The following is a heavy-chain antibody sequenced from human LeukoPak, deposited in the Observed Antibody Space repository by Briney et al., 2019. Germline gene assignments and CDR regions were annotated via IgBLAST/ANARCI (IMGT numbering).Heavy chain of an antibody. CDR3: ARSGYSGYQRGGPPYYYYYGMDV. CDR2: INHSGST. J-gene: IGHJ6*02. V-gene: IGHV4-34*01. CDR1: GGSFSGYY. D-gene: IGHD5-12*01. Sequence: SETLSLTCAVYGGSFSGYYWSWIRQPPGKGLEWVGEINHSGSTNYNPSLKSRVTISVDTSKNQFSLKLSSVTAADTAVYYCARSGYSGYQRGGPPYYYYYGMDVWGQGTTVTVSS.